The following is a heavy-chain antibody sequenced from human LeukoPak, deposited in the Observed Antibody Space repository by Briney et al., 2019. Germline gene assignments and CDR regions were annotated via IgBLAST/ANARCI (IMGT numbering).Heavy chain of an antibody. D-gene: IGHD6-19*01. CDR2: INPNSGGT. CDR1: GYTFTGYY. Sequence: GASVKLSCKASGYTFTGYYMHWVRQAPGQGLEWVGRINPNSGGTNYAQKFQGRVTMTRDTSISTAYMELSRLRSDDADVYYCARDFTVAGLDYWGQGTLVTVSS. CDR3: ARDFTVAGLDY. V-gene: IGHV1-2*05. J-gene: IGHJ4*02.